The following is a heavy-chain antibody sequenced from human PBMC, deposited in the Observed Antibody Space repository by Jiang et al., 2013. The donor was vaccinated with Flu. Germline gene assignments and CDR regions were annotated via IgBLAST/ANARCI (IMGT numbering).Heavy chain of an antibody. CDR2: IYYSGSS. D-gene: IGHD5/OR15-5a*01. V-gene: IGHV4-59*01. CDR3: AREGLDAFDI. Sequence: EWIGYIYYSGSSTYNPTLKSRVTISVDTSKNQFSLKLSSVTAADTAVYYCAREGLDAFDIWGQGTMVTVSS. J-gene: IGHJ3*02.